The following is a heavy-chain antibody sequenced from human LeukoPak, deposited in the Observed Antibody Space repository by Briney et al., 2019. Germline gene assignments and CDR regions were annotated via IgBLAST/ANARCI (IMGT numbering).Heavy chain of an antibody. V-gene: IGHV4-34*01. D-gene: IGHD3-9*01. CDR2: INHSGST. CDR1: GGSFSSYY. Sequence: SETLSLTCAVYGGSFSSYYWSWIRQPPGKGLEWIGEINHSGSTNYNSSLKSRATISVDTSKNQFSLKLSSVTAADTAVYYCARGRLILTAKAPYYMDVWGKGTTVTVSS. CDR3: ARGRLILTAKAPYYMDV. J-gene: IGHJ6*03.